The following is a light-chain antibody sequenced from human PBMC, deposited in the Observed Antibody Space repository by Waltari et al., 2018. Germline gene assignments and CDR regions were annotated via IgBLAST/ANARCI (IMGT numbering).Light chain of an antibody. J-gene: IGKJ1*01. CDR2: GAS. V-gene: IGKV3-15*01. Sequence: ELVMTQSPATLSVSPWGRATLSCRARKSVSSNLAWYQQKPGQAPRFLIYGASTRATGIPARFSGSGSGTEFTLTISSLQSEDFALYYCQQYNNWPQTFGQGTKVEIE. CDR1: KSVSSN. CDR3: QQYNNWPQT.